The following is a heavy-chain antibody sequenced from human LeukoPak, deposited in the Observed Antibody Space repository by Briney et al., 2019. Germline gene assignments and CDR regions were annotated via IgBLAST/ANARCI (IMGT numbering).Heavy chain of an antibody. CDR2: IKQDGSEK. CDR3: ARVGTIAAAGSNDY. Sequence: GGSLRLSCAASGFSFSSYWMSWVRQAPGKGLEWVANIKQDGSEKYYVDSVKGRFTISRDNAKNSLYLQMNSPRAEDTAVYYCARVGTIAAAGSNDYWGQGTLVTVSS. CDR1: GFSFSSYW. D-gene: IGHD6-13*01. V-gene: IGHV3-7*01. J-gene: IGHJ4*02.